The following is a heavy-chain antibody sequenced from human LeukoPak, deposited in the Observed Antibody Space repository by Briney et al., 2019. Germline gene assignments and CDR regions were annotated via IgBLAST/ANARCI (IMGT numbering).Heavy chain of an antibody. CDR3: ARSTLYSSSWYCDY. V-gene: IGHV4-59*08. Sequence: SETLSLTCTVSGGSISSYYWSWIRQPPGKGLEWIGYIYYSGSTNYNPSLKSRVTISVDTSKNQFSLKLSSVTAADTAVYYCARSTLYSSSWYCDYWGQGTLVTVSS. CDR1: GGSISSYY. CDR2: IYYSGST. D-gene: IGHD6-13*01. J-gene: IGHJ4*02.